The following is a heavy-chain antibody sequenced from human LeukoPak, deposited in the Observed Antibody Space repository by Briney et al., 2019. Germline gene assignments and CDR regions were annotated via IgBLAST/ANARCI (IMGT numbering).Heavy chain of an antibody. Sequence: PSETLSLTCTVSGGSISSYYWSWIRQPPGKGLEWIGYIYYSGDTNYSPSLKSRVIISVDTSKNQFSLKLSSVTAADTAVYYCASGDYYGSEDYWGQGTLVTVSS. CDR1: GGSISSYY. V-gene: IGHV4-59*01. CDR3: ASGDYYGSEDY. CDR2: IYYSGDT. J-gene: IGHJ4*02. D-gene: IGHD3-10*01.